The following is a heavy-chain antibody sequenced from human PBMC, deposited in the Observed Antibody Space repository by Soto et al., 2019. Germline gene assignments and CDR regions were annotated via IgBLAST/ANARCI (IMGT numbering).Heavy chain of an antibody. CDR2: ISGSGGST. D-gene: IGHD2-15*01. J-gene: IGHJ4*02. Sequence: EVQLLDSGGGSVQPGGSLRLSCAASGFTFSSYVMRWVRQAPGKGLEWVSSISGSGGSTYYTDSVKGRFTISRDNSKNTLYLQMNSLRAEDTAVYFCARGYCSGDTCYHIDYWGQGTLVTVPS. V-gene: IGHV3-23*01. CDR3: ARGYCSGDTCYHIDY. CDR1: GFTFSSYV.